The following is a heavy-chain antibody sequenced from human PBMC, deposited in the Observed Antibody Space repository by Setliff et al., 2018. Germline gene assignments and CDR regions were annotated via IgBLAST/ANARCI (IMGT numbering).Heavy chain of an antibody. J-gene: IGHJ3*02. CDR2: ISTYNGNT. CDR1: GYTFTSYG. V-gene: IGHV1-18*01. Sequence: GASVKVSCKASGYTFTSYGISWVRLAPGQGLEWMGWISTYNGNTNYAQKLQGRVTMSTDTSTNTAYMELRSLRSDDTAVYYCARDPGSGWYDQDAFDIWGQGTMVTVSS. CDR3: ARDPGSGWYDQDAFDI. D-gene: IGHD6-19*01.